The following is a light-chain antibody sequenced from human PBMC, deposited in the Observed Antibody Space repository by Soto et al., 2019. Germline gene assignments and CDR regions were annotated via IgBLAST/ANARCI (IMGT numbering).Light chain of an antibody. CDR3: QQYHDLVFT. V-gene: IGKV1-33*01. J-gene: IGKJ5*01. CDR2: GAT. CDR1: QSISNY. Sequence: DTQMTQSPSSLSASVGDRVTISCRASQSISNYLNWYQQKSGKAPTLLIHGATNLEAGVPSRFTGSRSGTEFTLTISSLQPEDIATYYCQQYHDLVFTFGQGTRLDIK.